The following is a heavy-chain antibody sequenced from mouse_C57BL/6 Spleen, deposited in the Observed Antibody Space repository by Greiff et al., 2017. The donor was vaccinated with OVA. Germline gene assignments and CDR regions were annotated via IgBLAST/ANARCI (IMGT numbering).Heavy chain of an antibody. Sequence: EVKLVESGGGLVKPGGSLKLSCAASGFTFSDYGMHWVRQAPEKGLEWVAYISSGSSTIYYADTVKGRFTISRDNAKNTLFLQMTSLRSEDTAMYYCARMNPYYYGSSIYWYFDVWGTGTTVTVSS. CDR3: ARMNPYYYGSSIYWYFDV. V-gene: IGHV5-17*01. J-gene: IGHJ1*03. CDR2: ISSGSSTI. D-gene: IGHD1-1*01. CDR1: GFTFSDYG.